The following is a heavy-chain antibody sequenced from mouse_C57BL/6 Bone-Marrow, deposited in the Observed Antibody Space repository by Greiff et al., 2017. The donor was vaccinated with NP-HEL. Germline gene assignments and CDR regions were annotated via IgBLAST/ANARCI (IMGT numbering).Heavy chain of an antibody. CDR3: ARRDYGIPWFAY. CDR1: GYSFTGYY. V-gene: IGHV1-43*01. J-gene: IGHJ3*01. Sequence: EVHLVESGPELVKPGASVKISCKASGYSFTGYYMHWVKQSSEKSLEWIGEINPSTGGTSYNQKFKGKATLTVDKSSSSAYMQLKSLTSEDSAVYYCARRDYGIPWFAYWGQGTLVTVSA. CDR2: INPSTGGT. D-gene: IGHD1-1*01.